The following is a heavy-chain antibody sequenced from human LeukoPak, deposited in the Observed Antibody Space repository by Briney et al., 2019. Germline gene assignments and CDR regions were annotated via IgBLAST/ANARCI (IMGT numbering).Heavy chain of an antibody. J-gene: IGHJ4*02. CDR1: RFAFSDAW. CDR2: IRSKADGGAT. CDR3: TTDSNHVIRD. Sequence: GGSLRLSCATSRFAFSDAWMSWVRQAPGKGLEWVGRIRSKADGGATDYAAPVKGRFTMSRDDSESTLYLQINSLKIEDTAVYYCTTDSNHVIRDWGQGTLVTVSS. V-gene: IGHV3-15*01. D-gene: IGHD2-21*01.